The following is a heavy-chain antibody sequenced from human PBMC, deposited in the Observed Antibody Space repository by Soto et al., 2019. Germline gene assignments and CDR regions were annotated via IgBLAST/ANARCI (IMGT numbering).Heavy chain of an antibody. CDR3: ARDASHYYDSSGSPGDWFDP. D-gene: IGHD3-22*01. Sequence: SETLSLTCTVSGGSTSSYYWSWIRQPPGKGLEWIGYIYYSGSTNYNPSLKSRVTISVDTSKNQFSLKLSSVTAADTAVYYCARDASHYYDSSGSPGDWFDPWGQGTLVTVSS. J-gene: IGHJ5*02. CDR2: IYYSGST. V-gene: IGHV4-59*01. CDR1: GGSTSSYY.